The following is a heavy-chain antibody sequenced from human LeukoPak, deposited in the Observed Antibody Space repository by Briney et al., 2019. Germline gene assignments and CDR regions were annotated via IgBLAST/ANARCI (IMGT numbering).Heavy chain of an antibody. CDR3: ARSAEYFDY. Sequence: PSETLSLTCAVSGYSISSGYYWSWIRQPPGKGLEWIGSIYHSGSTYYNPSLKSRVTISVDTSKNQFSLKLSSVTAADTAVYYCARSAEYFDYWGQGTLVTVSS. J-gene: IGHJ4*02. V-gene: IGHV4-38-2*01. CDR2: IYHSGST. CDR1: GYSISSGYY.